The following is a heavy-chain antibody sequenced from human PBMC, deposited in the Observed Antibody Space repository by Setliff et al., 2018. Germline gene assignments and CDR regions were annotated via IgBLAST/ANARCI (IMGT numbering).Heavy chain of an antibody. CDR1: GASLTGNY. V-gene: IGHV4-4*07. CDR2: VYTSGNT. D-gene: IGHD1-26*01. Sequence: SETLSLTCTVSGASLTGNYWTWIRQPAGKGLEWIGRVYTSGNTNYNPYLKSRLTMSVDTSKNQFSLKLRSVTAADTAVYYCARKGISALSGAFDMWGQGTMVTVSS. CDR3: ARKGISALSGAFDM. J-gene: IGHJ3*02.